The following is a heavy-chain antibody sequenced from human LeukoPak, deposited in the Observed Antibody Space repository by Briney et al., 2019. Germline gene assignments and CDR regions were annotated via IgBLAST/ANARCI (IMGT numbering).Heavy chain of an antibody. V-gene: IGHV3-21*01. CDR3: ARTSIAAAGPFDY. Sequence: GGSLRLSCAASGFTFSSYSMNWVRQAPGKGLEWVSSISSSSSYIYYADSVKGRFTISRDNAKNSLYLQMNSLRAEDTAVYYCARTSIAAAGPFDYWGQGTLVTVSS. J-gene: IGHJ4*02. CDR2: ISSSSSYI. CDR1: GFTFSSYS. D-gene: IGHD6-13*01.